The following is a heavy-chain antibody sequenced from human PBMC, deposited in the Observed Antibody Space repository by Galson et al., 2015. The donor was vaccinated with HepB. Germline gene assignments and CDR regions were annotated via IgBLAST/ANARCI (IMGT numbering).Heavy chain of an antibody. V-gene: IGHV3-30*18. Sequence: SLRLSCAASGFTFSSYGMQWVRQAPGKGLEWVAVISYDGSNKYYADSVKGRFTISRDNSKNTLYLQMNSLRAEDTAVYYCAKGGPAAAALYYFDYWGQGTLVTVSS. CDR3: AKGGPAAAALYYFDY. D-gene: IGHD6-13*01. CDR1: GFTFSSYG. CDR2: ISYDGSNK. J-gene: IGHJ4*02.